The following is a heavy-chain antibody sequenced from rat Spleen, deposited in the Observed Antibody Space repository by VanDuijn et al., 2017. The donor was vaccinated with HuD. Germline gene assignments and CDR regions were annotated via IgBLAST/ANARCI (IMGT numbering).Heavy chain of an antibody. D-gene: IGHD5-1*01. Sequence: EVQLVESGGGLVQPGRSLKLSCAVSGFTFSDYYMAWVRQAPTKGLEWVASISYDDTSTHYRDSVKGRFTISRDIAKSSLFLQMDSLRSEDTATYYCATDLGWGQGVMVTVSS. CDR2: ISYDDTST. J-gene: IGHJ2*01. V-gene: IGHV5-20*01. CDR1: GFTFSDYY. CDR3: ATDLG.